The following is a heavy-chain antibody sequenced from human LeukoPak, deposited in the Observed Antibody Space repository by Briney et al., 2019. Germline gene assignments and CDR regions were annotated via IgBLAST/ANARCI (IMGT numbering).Heavy chain of an antibody. Sequence: PVASVKVSCKASGYTFTSYGISWVRQAPGQGLEWMGWISAYNGNTNYAQKLQGRVTMTTDTSTSTAYMELRSLRSDDTAVYYCARVSLYYYGSGSSSSAFDIWGQGTMVTVSS. CDR2: ISAYNGNT. V-gene: IGHV1-18*01. D-gene: IGHD3-10*01. CDR1: GYTFTSYG. J-gene: IGHJ3*02. CDR3: ARVSLYYYGSGSSSSAFDI.